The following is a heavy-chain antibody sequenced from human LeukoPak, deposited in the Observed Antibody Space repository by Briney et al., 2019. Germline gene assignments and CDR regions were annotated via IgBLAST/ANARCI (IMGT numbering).Heavy chain of an antibody. V-gene: IGHV1-18*01. CDR2: ISAYNGNT. CDR1: GYTFTSYG. D-gene: IGHD3-22*01. CDR3: ARDHAYDSSGYYDY. Sequence: ASVKVSCKASGYTFTSYGISWVRQAPGQGLEWMGWISAYNGNTNYAQKLQGRVTMTTDTSTSAAYMELRSLRSDDTAVYYCARDHAYDSSGYYDYWGQGTLVTVSS. J-gene: IGHJ4*02.